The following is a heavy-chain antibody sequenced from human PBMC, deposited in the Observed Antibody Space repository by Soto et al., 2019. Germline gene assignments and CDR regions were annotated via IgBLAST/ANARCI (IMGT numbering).Heavy chain of an antibody. V-gene: IGHV3-15*01. D-gene: IGHD3-3*01. J-gene: IGHJ4*02. CDR3: TTDLLSTIFGVVIEYFDY. CDR2: IKSKTDGGTT. Sequence: GGSLRLSCAAPGFTFSNAWMSWVRQAPGKGLEWVGRIKSKTDGGTTDYAAPVKGRFTISRDDSKNTLYLQMNSLKTEDTAVYYCTTDLLSTIFGVVIEYFDYWGQGTLVTVSS. CDR1: GFTFSNAW.